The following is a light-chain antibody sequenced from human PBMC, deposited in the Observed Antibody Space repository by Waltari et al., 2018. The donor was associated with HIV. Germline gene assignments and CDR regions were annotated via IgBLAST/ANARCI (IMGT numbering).Light chain of an antibody. Sequence: SSLTCTGNINNVGDQGAAWLQQHQGHPPKLLSSRNNNRPSGISERFSASRSGNTASLTITGLQPEDEADYYCSAWDSSLSAWVFGGGTKLTVL. V-gene: IGLV10-54*01. CDR3: SAWDSSLSAWV. CDR2: RNN. CDR1: INNVGDQG. J-gene: IGLJ3*02.